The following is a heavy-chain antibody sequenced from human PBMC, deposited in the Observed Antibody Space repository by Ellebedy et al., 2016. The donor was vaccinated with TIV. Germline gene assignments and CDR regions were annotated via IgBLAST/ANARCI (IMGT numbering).Heavy chain of an antibody. CDR3: ARGGVVAGADF. D-gene: IGHD6-19*01. CDR1: GFSFSNYW. Sequence: PGGSLRLSCTASGFSFSNYWMHWVRQAPGKGLEWVASINQPGSAEYHVGSVTGRFTISRDNSKSSLYRQMNSLRADDTALYYCARGGVVAGADFWGQGTLVTVSS. CDR2: INQPGSAE. V-gene: IGHV3-7*03. J-gene: IGHJ4*02.